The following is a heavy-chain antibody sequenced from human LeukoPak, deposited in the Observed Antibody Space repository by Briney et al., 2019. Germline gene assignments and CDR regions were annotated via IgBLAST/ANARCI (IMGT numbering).Heavy chain of an antibody. CDR3: ARDQWLVARFDP. J-gene: IGHJ5*02. Sequence: GASVKVSCKASGYTFINYGISWVRQAPGQGLEWMGWISAYNGNTNSAQKLQGRVTMTTDTSTSTAYMELRSLRSDDTAVYYCARDQWLVARFDPWGQGTLVTVSS. CDR1: GYTFINYG. CDR2: ISAYNGNT. D-gene: IGHD6-19*01. V-gene: IGHV1-18*01.